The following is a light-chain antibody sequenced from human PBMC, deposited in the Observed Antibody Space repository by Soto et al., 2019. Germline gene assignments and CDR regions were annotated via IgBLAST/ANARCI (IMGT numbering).Light chain of an antibody. CDR1: QGISNW. J-gene: IGKJ3*01. Sequence: DIPMTQSPSSVSASAGDRVTITCRESQGISNWLAWYQQKPGKAPKLLIYGAASLQSGVPSRFSGSGSGTDFSLTISSLQPADFATYFCQQYNSFPLTCGPGTKVDI. CDR2: GAA. CDR3: QQYNSFPLT. V-gene: IGKV1-12*01.